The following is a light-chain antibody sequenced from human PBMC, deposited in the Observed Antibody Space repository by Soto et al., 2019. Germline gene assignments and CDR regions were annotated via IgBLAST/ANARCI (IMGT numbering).Light chain of an antibody. J-gene: IGLJ1*01. CDR1: SSDVGGYNY. CDR2: DVT. Sequence: QSALTQPRSVSRSPGQSVTISCTGTSSDVGGYNYVSWYQQHPGKAPKLMIYDVTTRPSGVPDRFSGSKSGNTASLTISGLQAEDEADYYCSSHAGSSVVFGTGTKVTVL. CDR3: SSHAGSSVV. V-gene: IGLV2-11*01.